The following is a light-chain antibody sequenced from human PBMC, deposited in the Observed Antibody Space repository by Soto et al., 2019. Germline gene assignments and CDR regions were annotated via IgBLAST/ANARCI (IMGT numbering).Light chain of an antibody. CDR1: QGIASW. CDR3: QQTRRAPRT. J-gene: IGKJ2*01. Sequence: DIQMTQSPSSVSPSVGDRVTITCRASQGIASWLAWYQQKAGKAPKHLIYAASSLQGGVPSRFSGSGSGTDFTLTISSLQPEDFAAYYCQQTRRAPRTFGPGTKLEIK. CDR2: AAS. V-gene: IGKV1D-12*01.